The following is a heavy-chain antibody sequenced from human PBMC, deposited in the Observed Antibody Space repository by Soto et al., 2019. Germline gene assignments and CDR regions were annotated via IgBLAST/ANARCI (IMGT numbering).Heavy chain of an antibody. CDR2: ISGADGNT. CDR3: ARDRTTSSTRRFDY. J-gene: IGHJ4*02. D-gene: IGHD4-17*01. Sequence: ASVRVSCKASGYIFTNYAIHWVRQAPGQRLEWMGWISGADGNTRYSPKFQGRLTISTDTSASTAYMELSSLRSQDTAVFYCARDRTTSSTRRFDYWGQGTLVTVSS. CDR1: GYIFTNYA. V-gene: IGHV1-3*01.